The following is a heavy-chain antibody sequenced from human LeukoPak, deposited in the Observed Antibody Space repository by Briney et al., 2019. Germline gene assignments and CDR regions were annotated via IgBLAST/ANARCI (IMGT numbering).Heavy chain of an antibody. CDR1: GFTVSSNY. D-gene: IGHD1-26*01. V-gene: IGHV3-66*02. CDR2: IYSGGST. Sequence: PGGSLRLSCAASGFTVSSNYMSWVRQAPGKGLEWVSVIYSGGSTYYADSVKGRFTISRDNSKNTLYLRMNSLRAEDTAVYYCARDLDSGSYLSPDAFDIWGQGTMATVSS. J-gene: IGHJ3*02. CDR3: ARDLDSGSYLSPDAFDI.